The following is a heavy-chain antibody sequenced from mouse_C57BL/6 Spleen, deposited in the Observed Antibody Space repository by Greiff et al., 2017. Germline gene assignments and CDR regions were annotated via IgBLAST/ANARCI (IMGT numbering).Heavy chain of an antibody. CDR2: IHPNSGST. V-gene: IGHV1-64*01. CDR3: ARDHITTVVDLAY. J-gene: IGHJ3*01. CDR1: GYTFTSYW. Sequence: QVQLQQPGAELVKPGASVKLSCKASGYTFTSYWMHWVKQRPGQGLEWIGMIHPNSGSTNYNEKFKSKATLTVDKSSSTAYMQLSSLTSEDSAVYYCARDHITTVVDLAYWGQGTLVTVSA. D-gene: IGHD1-1*01.